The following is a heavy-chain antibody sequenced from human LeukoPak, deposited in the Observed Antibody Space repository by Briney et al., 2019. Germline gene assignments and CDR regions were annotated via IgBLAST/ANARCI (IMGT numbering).Heavy chain of an antibody. V-gene: IGHV1-69*05. Sequence: AASVKVPCKASGGTFSSYAVSWVRQAPGQGLEWMGGIIPIFGTANYAQKFQGRVTITTDESTSTAYMELSSLRSEDTAVYYCASGFDDTQYYFDYWGQGTLVTVSS. J-gene: IGHJ4*02. CDR3: ASGFDDTQYYFDY. CDR2: IIPIFGTA. D-gene: IGHD3-22*01. CDR1: GGTFSSYA.